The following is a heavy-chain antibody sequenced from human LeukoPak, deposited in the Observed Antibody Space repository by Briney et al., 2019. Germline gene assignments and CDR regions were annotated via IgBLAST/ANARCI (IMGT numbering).Heavy chain of an antibody. Sequence: SETLSLTCTVSGGSISSSSYYWGWIRQPPGKGLEWIGYIYYSGSTNYNPSLKSRVTISVDTSKNQFSLKLSSVTAADTAVYYCARHEMATIGLDYWGQGTLVTVSS. CDR1: GGSISSSSYY. J-gene: IGHJ4*02. CDR3: ARHEMATIGLDY. V-gene: IGHV4-61*05. CDR2: IYYSGST. D-gene: IGHD5-12*01.